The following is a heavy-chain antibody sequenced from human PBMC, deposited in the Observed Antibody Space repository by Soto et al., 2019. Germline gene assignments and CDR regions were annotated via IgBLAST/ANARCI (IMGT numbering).Heavy chain of an antibody. CDR1: GFTFSSYG. V-gene: IGHV3-30*18. CDR3: AKGAIAAAVDQPYYYYGMDV. CDR2: ISYDGSNK. Sequence: QVQLVESGGGVVQPGRSLRLSCAASGFTFSSYGMHWVRQAPGKGLEWVAVISYDGSNKYYADSVKGRFTISRDNSKNTLYLQMNSLRAEDTAVYYCAKGAIAAAVDQPYYYYGMDVWGQGTTVTVSS. D-gene: IGHD6-13*01. J-gene: IGHJ6*02.